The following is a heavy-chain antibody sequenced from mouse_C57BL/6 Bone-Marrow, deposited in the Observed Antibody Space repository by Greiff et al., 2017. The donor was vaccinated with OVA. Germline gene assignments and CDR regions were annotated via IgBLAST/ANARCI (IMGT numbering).Heavy chain of an antibody. V-gene: IGHV1-7*01. CDR2: INPSSGYT. Sequence: QVQLQQSGAELAKPGASVKLSCKASGYTFTSYWMHWVKQRPGQGLEWIGYINPSSGYTKYNQKFKDKATLTADKSSSTADMQLSSLTYEDSAVYYCERYYYGSSSRWAFDVWGTGTTVTVSS. J-gene: IGHJ1*03. CDR3: ERYYYGSSSRWAFDV. CDR1: GYTFTSYW. D-gene: IGHD1-1*01.